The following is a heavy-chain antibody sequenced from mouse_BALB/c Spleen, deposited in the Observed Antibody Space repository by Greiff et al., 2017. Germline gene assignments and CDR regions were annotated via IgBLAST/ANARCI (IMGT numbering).Heavy chain of an antibody. J-gene: IGHJ1*01. CDR1: GYTFTDYN. CDR3: ARFGIYYYGSSYWYFDV. CDR2: INPNNGGT. V-gene: IGHV1-18*01. Sequence: EVQLQQSGPELVKPGASVKIPCKASGYTFTDYNMDWVKQSHGKSLEWIGDINPNNGGTIYNQKFKGKATLTVDKSSSTAYMELRSLTSEDTAVYYCARFGIYYYGSSYWYFDVWGAGTTVTVSS. D-gene: IGHD1-1*01.